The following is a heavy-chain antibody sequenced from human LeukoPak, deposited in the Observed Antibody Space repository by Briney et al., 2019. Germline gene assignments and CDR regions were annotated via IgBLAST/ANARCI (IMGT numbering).Heavy chain of an antibody. CDR2: IYYSGST. J-gene: IGHJ4*02. V-gene: IGHV4-31*03. CDR1: GGSISSGGYS. Sequence: SETLSLTCTVSGGSISSGGYSWSWIRQHPGKGLEWIGYIYYSGSTYYNPSLKGRVTISVDTSKNQFSLKLSSVTAADTAVYYCARDPPGKGLDWGQGTLVTVSS. CDR3: ARDPPGKGLD.